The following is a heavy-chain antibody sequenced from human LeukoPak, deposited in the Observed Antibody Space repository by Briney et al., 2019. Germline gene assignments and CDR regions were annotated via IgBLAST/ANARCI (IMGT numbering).Heavy chain of an antibody. J-gene: IGHJ6*02. CDR1: GGTFSSYT. CDR2: INTNTGNP. CDR3: ARASFGELFYYYYGMDV. V-gene: IGHV7-4-1*02. D-gene: IGHD3-10*01. Sequence: ASVKVSCKASGGTFSSYTISWVRQAPGQGLEWMGWINTNTGNPTYAQGFTGRFVFSLDTSVSTAYLQISSLKAEDTAVYYCARASFGELFYYYYGMDVWGQGTTVTVSS.